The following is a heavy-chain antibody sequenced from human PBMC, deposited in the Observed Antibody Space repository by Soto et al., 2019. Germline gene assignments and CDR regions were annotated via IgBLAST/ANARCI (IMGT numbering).Heavy chain of an antibody. V-gene: IGHV1-46*01. CDR3: ARVPPPTVGYYFDY. J-gene: IGHJ4*02. CDR1: AYTFTTYY. D-gene: IGHD4-17*01. CDR2: INPSGVST. Sequence: GASVKVSCKASAYTFTTYYIHWVRQAPGQGLEWMGIINPSGVSTSNAQKFQGRVTMTRDTSTSTVYMELSSLRSEDTAVYYCARVPPPTVGYYFDYWGQGTLVTSPQ.